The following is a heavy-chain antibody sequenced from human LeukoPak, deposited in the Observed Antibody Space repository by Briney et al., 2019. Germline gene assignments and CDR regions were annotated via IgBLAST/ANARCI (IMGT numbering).Heavy chain of an antibody. CDR1: GDSITSYY. J-gene: IGHJ4*02. Sequence: SETLSLTCNVSGDSITSYYWSWIRQPPGKGLEWIGHIYYSGSTNYSPSLKSRVTISVDTSKNQFSLKMSSVTAADTAVYYCARSRDGYNQNTPLYYWGQGILVTVSS. CDR3: ARSRDGYNQNTPLYY. V-gene: IGHV4-59*01. CDR2: IYYSGST. D-gene: IGHD5-24*01.